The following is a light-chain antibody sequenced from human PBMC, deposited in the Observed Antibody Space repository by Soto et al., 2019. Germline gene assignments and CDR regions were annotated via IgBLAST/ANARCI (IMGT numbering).Light chain of an antibody. J-gene: IGLJ1*01. Sequence: QPVLTQPASVSGSPGQSITISCTGTSSDVGGYNYVSWYQHHPGKAPKLMIYDVSNRPSGVSNRFSGSKSGNTASLIISGLQAEDEADYYCSSYTSSSTLSTYVFGTGTKVTVL. V-gene: IGLV2-14*03. CDR3: SSYTSSSTLSTYV. CDR2: DVS. CDR1: SSDVGGYNY.